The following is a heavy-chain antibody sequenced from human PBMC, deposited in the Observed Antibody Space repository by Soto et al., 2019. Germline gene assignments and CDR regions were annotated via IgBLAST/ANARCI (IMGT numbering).Heavy chain of an antibody. CDR1: GYQFADYN. D-gene: IGHD6-19*01. J-gene: IGHJ4*02. CDR2: MNSFIVGS. CDR3: ARGSAFQRTGNSNF. Sequence: QVKLVHSGAEVKRPGASVKVSGTTSGYQFADYNMNWVRQATGRGLEWLGYMNSFIVGSDFAPKFQDRLTLTKHPSISTAYMELTNLREDDTAVYYGARGSAFQRTGNSNFWGQGTPVTVSS. V-gene: IGHV1-8*02.